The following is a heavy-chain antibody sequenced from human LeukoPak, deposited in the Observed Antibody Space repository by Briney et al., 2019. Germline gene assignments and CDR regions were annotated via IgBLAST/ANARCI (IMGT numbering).Heavy chain of an antibody. CDR1: GYTFTGYY. V-gene: IGHV1-2*02. CDR3: ARVVRNYDILTGYYSYFDY. CDR2: INPNSGGT. D-gene: IGHD3-9*01. J-gene: IGHJ4*02. Sequence: ASVKVSCKSSGYTFTGYYIHWVRQAPGQGLGWMGLINPNSGGTNYAQKFQGRVTMTRDTSISTAYMELSRLRSDDTAVYYCARVVRNYDILTGYYSYFDYWGQGTLVTVSS.